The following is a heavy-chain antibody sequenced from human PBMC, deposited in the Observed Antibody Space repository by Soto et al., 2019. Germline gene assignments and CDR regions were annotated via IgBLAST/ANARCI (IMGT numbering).Heavy chain of an antibody. CDR3: ARVKAGSAAGLGSPEDY. Sequence: PGGSLRLSCAASGFTFSSYAMSWVRQAPGKGLEWVSAISGSGGSTYYADSVKGRFTISRDNSKNTLYLQMNSLRAEDTAVYYCARVKAGSAAGLGSPEDYWGQGALVTVSS. J-gene: IGHJ4*02. D-gene: IGHD2-15*01. CDR2: ISGSGGST. CDR1: GFTFSSYA. V-gene: IGHV3-23*01.